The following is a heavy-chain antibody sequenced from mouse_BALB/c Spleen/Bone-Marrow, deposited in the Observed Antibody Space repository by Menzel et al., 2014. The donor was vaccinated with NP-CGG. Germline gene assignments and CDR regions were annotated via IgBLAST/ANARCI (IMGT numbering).Heavy chain of an antibody. CDR2: ISSGGSYT. CDR3: ARHGVEGRRSFDY. Sequence: EVKLVESGAGLVKPGGSLKLSCAATGFVFSSYDMSWVRQTPEKRLEWVATISSGGSYTYYPDSVKGRFTISRDTARKTLFQQRCNLRSEDAALYYCARHGVEGRRSFDYWGQGTSVTVSS. D-gene: IGHD2-14*01. V-gene: IGHV5-9*02. J-gene: IGHJ4*01. CDR1: GFVFSSYD.